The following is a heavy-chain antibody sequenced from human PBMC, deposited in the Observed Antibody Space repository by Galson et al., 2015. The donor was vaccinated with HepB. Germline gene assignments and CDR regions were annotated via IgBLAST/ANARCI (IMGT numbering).Heavy chain of an antibody. CDR3: ARDDPDYYDSSGYGAPYYYYGMDV. V-gene: IGHV3-30*04. D-gene: IGHD3-22*01. CDR2: ISYDGSNK. CDR1: GFTFSSYA. J-gene: IGHJ6*02. Sequence: SLRLSCAASGFTFSSYAMHWVRQAPGKGLEWVAVISYDGSNKYYADSVKGRFTISRDNSKNTLYLQMNSLRAEDTAVYYCARDDPDYYDSSGYGAPYYYYGMDVWGQGTTVTVSS.